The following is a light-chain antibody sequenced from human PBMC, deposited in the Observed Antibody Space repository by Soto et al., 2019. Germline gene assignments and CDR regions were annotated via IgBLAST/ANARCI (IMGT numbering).Light chain of an antibody. V-gene: IGLV1-44*01. Sequence: QSVLAQPPSASGTPGQRVTISCSGSNSNIGRNDVTWYQQVPGTAPQCLIYSNDQRPSGVPDRISGSRSGTSASRAISGLQSGDEAEYYCAAWDDTLRARVFGGGTKLTVL. CDR1: NSNIGRND. CDR2: SND. J-gene: IGLJ2*01. CDR3: AAWDDTLRARV.